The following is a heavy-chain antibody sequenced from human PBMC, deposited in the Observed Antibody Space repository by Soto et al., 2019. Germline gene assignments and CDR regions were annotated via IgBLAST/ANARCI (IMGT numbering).Heavy chain of an antibody. V-gene: IGHV1-2*02. Sequence: ASVKVSCKASGYTFIGYYIHLVRQAPGQGLEWMGWINPNSGGTNYAQKFQGRVTMTRDTSISTAYMELSRLRSDDTAVYYCARDVSVSGDLGWFDSWGQGTLVTVYS. CDR2: INPNSGGT. CDR3: ARDVSVSGDLGWFDS. D-gene: IGHD2-21*02. CDR1: GYTFIGYY. J-gene: IGHJ5*01.